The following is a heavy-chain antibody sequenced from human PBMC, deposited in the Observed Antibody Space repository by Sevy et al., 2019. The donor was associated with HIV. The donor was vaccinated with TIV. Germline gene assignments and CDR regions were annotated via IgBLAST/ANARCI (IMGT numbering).Heavy chain of an antibody. D-gene: IGHD1-26*01. CDR3: ANPYSGSYSHSYLDALDV. J-gene: IGHJ6*02. CDR1: GFSFSYYG. CDR2: ISHDGINE. V-gene: IGHV3-30*18. Sequence: GGSLRLSCIGSGFSFSYYGIHWVRQSPGKGLDWVALISHDGINEYYADSVKGRFTISRDNSKNTVYLEMNSLRNEDTAIYFCANPYSGSYSHSYLDALDVWGQGTTVTVSS.